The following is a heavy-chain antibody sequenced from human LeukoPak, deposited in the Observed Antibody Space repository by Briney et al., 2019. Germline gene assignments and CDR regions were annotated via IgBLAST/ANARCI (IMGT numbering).Heavy chain of an antibody. CDR1: GFTFSSYS. V-gene: IGHV3-21*01. Sequence: KPGGSLRLSCAASGFTFSSYSMNWVRQAPGKGLEWVSSISSSSSYIYYADSVKGRFTISRDNSKSTLYLQMNSLRAEDTAVYYCARDQGLWVGFWSGYYDLWGQGTLVTVSS. J-gene: IGHJ4*02. CDR3: ARDQGLWVGFWSGYYDL. CDR2: ISSSSSYI. D-gene: IGHD3-3*01.